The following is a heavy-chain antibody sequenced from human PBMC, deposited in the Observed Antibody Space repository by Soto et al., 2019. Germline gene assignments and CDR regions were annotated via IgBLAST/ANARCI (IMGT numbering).Heavy chain of an antibody. CDR1: GYSLTTYW. Sequence: PWESLKISCKTSGYSLTTYWFAWVRQMPGKGLEWMGIIYLSDSDTIYSPSAQGHFTISADKSIKTAYLQWSSLKASDTAIYYCATTFDYNGYFDPWGQGTQVTVSS. D-gene: IGHD4-4*01. V-gene: IGHV5-51*01. J-gene: IGHJ5*02. CDR2: IYLSDSDT. CDR3: ATTFDYNGYFDP.